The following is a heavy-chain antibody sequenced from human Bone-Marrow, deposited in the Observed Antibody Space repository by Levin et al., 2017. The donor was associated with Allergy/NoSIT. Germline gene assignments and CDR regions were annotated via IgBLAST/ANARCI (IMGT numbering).Heavy chain of an antibody. Sequence: GESLKISCVGSGFTFSRYAMSWVRQAPGRGLEWVASVNNGGNAYYGDSVKGRFTVSRDNSGNTLDLQMNSLRDDDTAIYYCAKDHPSSGWPAFDYWGQGTRVSVSS. CDR2: VNNGGNA. CDR3: AKDHPSSGWPAFDY. V-gene: IGHV3-23*01. D-gene: IGHD6-19*01. J-gene: IGHJ4*02. CDR1: GFTFSRYA.